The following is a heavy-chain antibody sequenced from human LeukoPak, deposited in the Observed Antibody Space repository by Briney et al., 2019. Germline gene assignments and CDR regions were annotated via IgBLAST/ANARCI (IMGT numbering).Heavy chain of an antibody. J-gene: IGHJ5*02. D-gene: IGHD2-8*01. CDR2: VSYDGSNE. CDR1: GFTFSSYG. V-gene: IGHV3-30*04. CDR3: ARDLIRNWFDP. Sequence: PGGSLRLSCAASGFTFSSYGMHWVRQAPGKGLEWVTVVSYDGSNEYYADSVKGRFTISRDNSKNTLYLQMNSLRIEDTAVFYCARDLIRNWFDPWGQGTLVTVSS.